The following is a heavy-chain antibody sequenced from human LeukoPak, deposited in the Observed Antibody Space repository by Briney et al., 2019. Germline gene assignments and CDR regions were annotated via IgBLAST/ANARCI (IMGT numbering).Heavy chain of an antibody. V-gene: IGHV3-48*01. D-gene: IGHD6-13*01. CDR1: GFTFSSYS. CDR3: AKDIESGSSWGYYFDY. Sequence: PGGSLRLSCAASGFTFSSYSMDWVRQAPGKGLEWVSYISSSSSTIYYADSVKGRFTISRDNAKNSLYLQMNSLRAEDTALYYCAKDIESGSSWGYYFDYWGQGTLVTVSS. CDR2: ISSSSSTI. J-gene: IGHJ4*02.